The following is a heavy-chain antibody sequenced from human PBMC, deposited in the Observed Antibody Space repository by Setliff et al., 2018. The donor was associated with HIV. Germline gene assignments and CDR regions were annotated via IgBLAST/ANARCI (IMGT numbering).Heavy chain of an antibody. CDR2: INHSGST. J-gene: IGHJ4*02. CDR3: ARLTTTYYYDSSAYYHPV. CDR1: GGSLSDYY. Sequence: SETLSLTCAVYGGSLSDYYWSWIRQPPGKGLEWIGEINHSGSTNYNPSLKSRVTISVDTSKNQFSLKLSSVTAADTAVFYCARLTTTYYYDSSAYYHPVWGQGTLVTVSS. D-gene: IGHD3-22*01. V-gene: IGHV4-34*01.